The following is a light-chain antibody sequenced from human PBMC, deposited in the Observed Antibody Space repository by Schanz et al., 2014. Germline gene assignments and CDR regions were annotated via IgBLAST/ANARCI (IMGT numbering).Light chain of an antibody. CDR2: DAS. CDR3: QQGSTWPIT. J-gene: IGKJ4*01. Sequence: EIVLTQSPATLSLSPGERATLSCRASQSVTSWLAWYQQKPGQAPRLLIYDASNRATGIPARFSGSGSGADFTLTISSLEPEDFAVYYCQQGSTWPITFGGGTKVEIK. V-gene: IGKV3-11*01. CDR1: QSVTSW.